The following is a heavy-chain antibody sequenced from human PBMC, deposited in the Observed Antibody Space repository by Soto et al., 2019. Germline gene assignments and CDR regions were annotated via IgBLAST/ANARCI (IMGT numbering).Heavy chain of an antibody. V-gene: IGHV1-18*01. CDR3: ARESLNYIRWSQFDY. CDR1: GYTFSSYA. CDR2: ITPYIGDT. J-gene: IGHJ4*02. D-gene: IGHD3-10*01. Sequence: ASVKVSCKASGYTFSSYAISWVRQAPGQGLEWMGWITPYIGDTNYAQKFQGRVTMTTDTSTSTVYLELRSLRSDDTAVYYCARESLNYIRWSQFDYWGQGTLVTVSS.